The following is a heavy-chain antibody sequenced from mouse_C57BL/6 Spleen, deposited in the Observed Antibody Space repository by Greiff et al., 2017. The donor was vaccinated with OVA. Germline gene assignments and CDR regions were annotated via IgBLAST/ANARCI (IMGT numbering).Heavy chain of an antibody. V-gene: IGHV6-3*01. J-gene: IGHJ2*01. CDR3: TEGGYYYGSNFDY. Sequence: EVMLVESGGGLVQPGGSMKLSCVASGFTFSNYWMNWVRQSPEKGLEWVAQIRLKSDNYATHYAESVKGRFTISRDDSKSSVYLQMNNLRAEDTGIYYCTEGGYYYGSNFDYWGQGTTLTVSS. CDR2: IRLKSDNYAT. CDR1: GFTFSNYW. D-gene: IGHD1-1*01.